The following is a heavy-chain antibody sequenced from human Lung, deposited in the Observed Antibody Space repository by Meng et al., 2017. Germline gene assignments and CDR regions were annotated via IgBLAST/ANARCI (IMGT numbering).Heavy chain of an antibody. CDR1: GGSFSDYY. D-gene: IGHD4-11*01. CDR3: ARGPTTMAHDFDY. Sequence: LQEWGEGLLKPSETLSLACVVSGGSFSDYYWSWIRQPPGKGLEWIGEINHSGSTNYNPSLESRATISVDTSQNNLSLKLSSVTAADSAVYYCARGPTTMAHDFDYWGQGTLVTVSS. J-gene: IGHJ4*02. CDR2: INHSGST. V-gene: IGHV4-34*01.